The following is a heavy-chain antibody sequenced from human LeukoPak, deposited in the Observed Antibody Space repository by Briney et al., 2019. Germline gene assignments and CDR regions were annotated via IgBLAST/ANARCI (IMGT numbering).Heavy chain of an antibody. CDR3: ARHGGTLDYFDY. J-gene: IGHJ4*02. D-gene: IGHD1-26*01. CDR2: ISDGGLT. V-gene: IGHV4-59*08. Sequence: SETLSHTCNVSGVSLSTYYWSYIGQPPGKGLEWFGYISDGGLTRYTPSLKARVTISVDSPKNRFSLRLPSFTPVHTPLYYCARHGGTLDYFDYWGPGSLVTVSS. CDR1: GVSLSTYY.